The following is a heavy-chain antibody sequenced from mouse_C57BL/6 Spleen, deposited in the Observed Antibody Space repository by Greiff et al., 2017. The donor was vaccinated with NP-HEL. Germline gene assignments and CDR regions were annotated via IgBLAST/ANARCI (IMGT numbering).Heavy chain of an antibody. CDR1: GYTFTSYW. J-gene: IGHJ2*01. Sequence: QVQLQQPGAELVKPGASVKMSCKASGYTFTSYWITWVKQRPGQGLEWIGDIYPGSGSTNYNEKFKSKATLTVDTSSSTAYMQLSSLTSEDSAVYYCARSLHYYGSSYFDYWGQGTTLTVSS. CDR2: IYPGSGST. V-gene: IGHV1-55*01. D-gene: IGHD1-1*01. CDR3: ARSLHYYGSSYFDY.